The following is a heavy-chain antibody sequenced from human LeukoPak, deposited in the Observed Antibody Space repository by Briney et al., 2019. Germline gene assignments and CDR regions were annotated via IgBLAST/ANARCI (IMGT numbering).Heavy chain of an antibody. Sequence: GGSLRLSCAASGFTFSSYAMSWVRQAPGKGLEWVSTINNSGGSTYYTDSVKGRFTISRDNSKNTLYLQMNSLRAEDTAVYYCASQSQGFDYWGQGTLVTVSS. V-gene: IGHV3-23*01. CDR2: INNSGGST. CDR1: GFTFSSYA. J-gene: IGHJ4*02. CDR3: ASQSQGFDY.